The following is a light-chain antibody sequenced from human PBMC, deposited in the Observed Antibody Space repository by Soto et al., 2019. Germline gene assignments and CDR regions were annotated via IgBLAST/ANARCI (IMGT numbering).Light chain of an antibody. CDR1: QDISNY. Sequence: DIQMTQSPSSLSASVGDRVTITCQASQDISNYLNWYQQKPGKAPKLLIYDASNLETGVPSRFSGSGSGTDFTLTISSLQPEDFGTYYCQQSYSRPFTFGQGTRLEIK. CDR2: DAS. CDR3: QQSYSRPFT. J-gene: IGKJ5*01. V-gene: IGKV1-33*01.